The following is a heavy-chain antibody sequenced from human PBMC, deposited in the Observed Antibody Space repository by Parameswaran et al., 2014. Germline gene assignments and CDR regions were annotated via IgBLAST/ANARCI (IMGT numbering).Heavy chain of an antibody. J-gene: IGHJ6*02. CDR2: INPSGGST. CDR3: ASGTIQLYGMDV. D-gene: IGHD5-18*01. V-gene: IGHV1-46*01. Sequence: WVRQAPGQGLEWMGIINPSGGSTSYAQKFQGRVTMTRDTSTSTVYMELSSLRSEDTAVYYCASGTIQLYGMDVWGQGTTVTVSS.